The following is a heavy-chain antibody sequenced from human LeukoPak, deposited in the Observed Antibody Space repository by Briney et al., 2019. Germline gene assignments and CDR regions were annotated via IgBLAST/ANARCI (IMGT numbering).Heavy chain of an antibody. Sequence: GGSLRLSCAASGFTFSSYGMHWVRQAPGKGLEWVAVISYDGSNKYYADSVKGRFTISRDNSKNTLYLQMNSLRAEDTAVYYCGRFGGVTDDAFDIWGQGTMVTVSS. CDR3: GRFGGVTDDAFDI. D-gene: IGHD3-16*01. V-gene: IGHV3-30*03. J-gene: IGHJ3*02. CDR1: GFTFSSYG. CDR2: ISYDGSNK.